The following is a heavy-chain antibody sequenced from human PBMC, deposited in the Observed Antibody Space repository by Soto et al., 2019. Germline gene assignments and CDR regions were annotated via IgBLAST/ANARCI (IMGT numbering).Heavy chain of an antibody. J-gene: IGHJ3*01. CDR3: VRNLAHDYTGNV. D-gene: IGHD3-16*01. CDR2: IYDSGIT. Sequence: QVQLQESGPGLVKPSQTLSLACSVSGAIVTSGENYWSWVRQPPGRGLEWVGYIYDSGITYYTPALRSRVTLSLDRPNNEVSLKLSSVTAADTAVYFCVRNLAHDYTGNVWGHGAMVTVSS. V-gene: IGHV4-30-4*01. CDR1: GAIVTSGENY.